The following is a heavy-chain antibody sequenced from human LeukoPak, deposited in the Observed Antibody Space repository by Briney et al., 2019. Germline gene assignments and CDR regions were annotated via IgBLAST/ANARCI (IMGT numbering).Heavy chain of an antibody. J-gene: IGHJ4*02. CDR3: ARVRNAYNYFDY. V-gene: IGHV3-48*01. CDR2: ISSSGSTI. D-gene: IGHD1-14*01. Sequence: GGSLRLSCAASGFTFSSYTMNWVRQAPGKGLEWVSYISSSGSTIYYADSVKGRFTISRDNAKNSLYLQMNSLRAEDTAVYYCARVRNAYNYFDYWGQGTLVTVSS. CDR1: GFTFSSYT.